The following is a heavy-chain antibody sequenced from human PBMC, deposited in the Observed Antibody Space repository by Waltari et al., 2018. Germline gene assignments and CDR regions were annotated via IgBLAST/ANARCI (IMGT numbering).Heavy chain of an antibody. D-gene: IGHD3-10*01. V-gene: IGHV4-59*08. CDR2: IYSSGST. CDR1: GGSISRYY. CDR3: ARHEVNSYGSGDFDY. Sequence: QVQLQESGPGLVKPSETLSLTCTVSGGSISRYYWSRMRPPPGKGLAGIGYIYSSGSTNYNPSLKSRVTISVDTSKNQFSLKLSSVTAADTAVYYCARHEVNSYGSGDFDYWGQGTLVTVSS. J-gene: IGHJ4*02.